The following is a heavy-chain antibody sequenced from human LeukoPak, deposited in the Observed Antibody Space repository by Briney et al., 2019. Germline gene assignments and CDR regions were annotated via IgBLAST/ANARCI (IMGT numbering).Heavy chain of an antibody. CDR1: GFTVSSNY. V-gene: IGHV3-53*01. D-gene: IGHD3-9*01. CDR2: IYSGGAT. Sequence: PEGSLRLSCAASGFTVSSNYMSWVRQAPGKGLEWVSLIYSGGATYYADSVKGRFTISRDNSKNTLSLQVNSLRAEDTAVYYCARGLRYFDSWGQGTLVTVSS. J-gene: IGHJ4*02. CDR3: ARGLRYFDS.